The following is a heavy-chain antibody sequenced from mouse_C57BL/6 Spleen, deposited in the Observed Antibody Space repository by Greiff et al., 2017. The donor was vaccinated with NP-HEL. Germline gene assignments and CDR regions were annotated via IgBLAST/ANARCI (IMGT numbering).Heavy chain of an antibody. J-gene: IGHJ3*01. V-gene: IGHV1-59*01. D-gene: IGHD2-2*01. CDR2: IDPSDSYT. CDR3: ARGGYDVGRGFAY. Sequence: QVQLKQPGAELVRPGTSVKLSCKASGYTFTSYWMHWVKQRPGQGLEWIGVIDPSDSYTNYNQKFKGKATLTVDTSSSTAYMQLSSLTSDDSAVYYCARGGYDVGRGFAYWGQGTLVTVSA. CDR1: GYTFTSYW.